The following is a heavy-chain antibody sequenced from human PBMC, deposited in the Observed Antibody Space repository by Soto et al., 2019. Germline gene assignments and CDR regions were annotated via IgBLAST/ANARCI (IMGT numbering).Heavy chain of an antibody. D-gene: IGHD3-3*01. CDR3: AVWSFLTLYYFDY. V-gene: IGHV4-59*13. Sequence: SETLSLTCAVSGASFSGTYCSWIRQPPGKGLEWIGYAYYSGTTVHNPALKSRVSIAVDTSKNHVSLRLNSVTAADTALYYCAVWSFLTLYYFDYWGHGTLVTVSS. CDR2: AYYSGTT. J-gene: IGHJ4*01. CDR1: GASFSGTY.